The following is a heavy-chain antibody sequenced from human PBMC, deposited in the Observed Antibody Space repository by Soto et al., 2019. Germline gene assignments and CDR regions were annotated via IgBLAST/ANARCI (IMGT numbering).Heavy chain of an antibody. Sequence: QLQLQESGSGLVKPSQTLSLTCAVSGGSISSGGYSWSWIRQPPGKGLEWIGYIYHSGSTYYNPSLKSRVTISVDRSTNQFSLKLSSVTAADTAVYYCARNEYCSGGSCYPDYWGQGTLVTVSS. V-gene: IGHV4-30-2*01. J-gene: IGHJ4*02. D-gene: IGHD2-15*01. CDR2: IYHSGST. CDR3: ARNEYCSGGSCYPDY. CDR1: GGSISSGGYS.